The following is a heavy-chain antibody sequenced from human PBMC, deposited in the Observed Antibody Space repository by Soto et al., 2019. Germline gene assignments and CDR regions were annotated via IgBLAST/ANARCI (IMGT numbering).Heavy chain of an antibody. V-gene: IGHV1-2*02. J-gene: IGHJ4*02. Sequence: QVQLVQSGAEVKKPGASVKVSCKTSGYTFAAFFIHWIRQAPGQGLEWMGWINPTSGATVSAQQFQDRVTMTRDTSISTAYMALRGLKSDDTAVYYCTRAPDYGDYWGYVFDYSGQGTPVSVSS. CDR3: TRAPDYGDYWGYVFDY. CDR1: GYTFAAFF. D-gene: IGHD4-17*01. CDR2: INPTSGAT.